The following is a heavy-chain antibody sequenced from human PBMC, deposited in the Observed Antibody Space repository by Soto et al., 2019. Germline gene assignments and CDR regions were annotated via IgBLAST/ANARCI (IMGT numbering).Heavy chain of an antibody. D-gene: IGHD2-2*01. CDR2: IYPTGST. CDR3: ATGRSEVVPGAMDT. Sequence: PSETLSLTCTVSGDSFSNYYCNWVRKSAGKGLEWIGRIYPTGSTTYNPSLKSRLTMSVDTSKNQFSLRLTSMTAADTAVYYCATGRSEVVPGAMDTWGQGTMVIVCS. J-gene: IGHJ5*02. V-gene: IGHV4-4*07. CDR1: GDSFSNYY.